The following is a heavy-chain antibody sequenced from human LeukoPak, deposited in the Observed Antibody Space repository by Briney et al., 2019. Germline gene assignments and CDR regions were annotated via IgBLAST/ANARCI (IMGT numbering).Heavy chain of an antibody. V-gene: IGHV3-9*01. CDR1: GFTFSSYG. D-gene: IGHD6-13*01. CDR3: AKDRYSSSGCMDV. Sequence: PPGGSLRLSCAASGFTFSSYGMHWVRQAPGKGLEWVSGISWNSGSIGYADSVKGRFTISRDNAKNSLYLQMNSLRAEDTALYYCAKDRYSSSGCMDVWGQGTTVTVSS. CDR2: ISWNSGSI. J-gene: IGHJ6*02.